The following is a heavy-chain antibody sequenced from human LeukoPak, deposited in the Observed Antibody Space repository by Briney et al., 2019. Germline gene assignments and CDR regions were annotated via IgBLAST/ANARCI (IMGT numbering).Heavy chain of an antibody. CDR3: VRQRGVGSWSFDY. J-gene: IGHJ4*02. D-gene: IGHD2-15*01. V-gene: IGHV4-39*01. CDR1: GGSISSGHYW. Sequence: PSETLSLTCTVSGGSISSGHYWGGWIRQPPGKGLDWIGSIYYSGNTHYDPSLQSRVTVSVDTSKNQFSLKLTSVTAADTAVYYCVRQRGVGSWSFDYWGQGNLVTVSS. CDR2: IYYSGNT.